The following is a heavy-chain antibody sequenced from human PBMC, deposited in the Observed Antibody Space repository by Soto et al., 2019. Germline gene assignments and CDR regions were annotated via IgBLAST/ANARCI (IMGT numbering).Heavy chain of an antibody. CDR1: GGSFSGYY. V-gene: IGHV4-34*01. CDR2: INHSGST. CDR3: ARGHRYSSSWRAGMDV. Sequence: QVQLQQWGAGLLKPSETLSLTCAVYGGSFSGYYWSWIRQPPGKGLEWIGEINHSGSTNYNPSLKSRVTISVDTSKNQFSLKLSSVTAADTAVYYCARGHRYSSSWRAGMDVWGQGTTVTVSS. J-gene: IGHJ6*02. D-gene: IGHD6-13*01.